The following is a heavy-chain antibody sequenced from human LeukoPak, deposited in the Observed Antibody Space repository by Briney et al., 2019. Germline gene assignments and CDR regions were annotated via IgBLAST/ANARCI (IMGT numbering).Heavy chain of an antibody. CDR1: GGSISSYY. D-gene: IGHD3-22*01. V-gene: IGHV4-59*01. CDR2: ISYSGST. CDR3: ARGKYYYDSSGYYLSSGWYFDL. J-gene: IGHJ2*01. Sequence: SETLSLTCTVSGGSISSYYWSWIPQPPGKGLERIGYISYSGSTNYNPSLKSRVTIPVDTSKNQFSLKLSSVAAADTAVYYCARGKYYYDSSGYYLSSGWYFDLWGRGTLVAVSS.